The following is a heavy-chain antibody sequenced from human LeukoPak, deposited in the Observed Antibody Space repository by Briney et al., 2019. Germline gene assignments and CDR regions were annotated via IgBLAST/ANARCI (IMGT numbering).Heavy chain of an antibody. CDR2: MNPNSGNT. CDR1: GYTFTSYD. Sequence: GASVKVSCKASGYTFTSYDINWVRQATGQGLEWMGRMNPNSGNTGYAQKFQGRVTMTRNTSISTAYMELSSLRSEDTAVYYCATGIVGATKVSDYWGQGTLVTVSS. D-gene: IGHD1-26*01. CDR3: ATGIVGATKVSDY. J-gene: IGHJ4*02. V-gene: IGHV1-8*01.